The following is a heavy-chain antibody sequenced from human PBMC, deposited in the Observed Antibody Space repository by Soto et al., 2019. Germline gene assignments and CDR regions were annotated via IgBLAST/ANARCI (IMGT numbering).Heavy chain of an antibody. CDR1: GFAFRNSW. D-gene: IGHD6-19*01. V-gene: IGHV3-21*01. CDR3: ARDRLARGIPVAGRIDY. Sequence: PGGSLRLSCAASGFAFRNSWMNWVRQAPGKGLEWVSSISSTGALMYYADSVKGRFTISRDDADNSLYLQMNSLRVEDTAVYYCARDRLARGIPVAGRIDYWGQGALVTVSS. CDR2: ISSTGALM. J-gene: IGHJ4*02.